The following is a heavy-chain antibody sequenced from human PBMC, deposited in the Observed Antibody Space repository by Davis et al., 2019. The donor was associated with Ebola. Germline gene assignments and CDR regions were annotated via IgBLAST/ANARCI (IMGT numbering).Heavy chain of an antibody. Sequence: ASVKASCKASGYTFTDYYIHWVRQAPGQGLEWMGRINAHNDDTNYARKFQGRITMTRDTPISTAYMELSRLRSDDTAVYYCTREHYDNSGYYSGSFDSWGQGTLVTVSS. D-gene: IGHD3-22*01. CDR1: GYTFTDYY. CDR2: INAHNDDT. CDR3: TREHYDNSGYYSGSFDS. J-gene: IGHJ4*02. V-gene: IGHV1-2*06.